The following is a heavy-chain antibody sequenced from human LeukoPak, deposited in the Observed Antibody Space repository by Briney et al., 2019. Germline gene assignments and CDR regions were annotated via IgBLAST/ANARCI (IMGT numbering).Heavy chain of an antibody. CDR3: ARHQQQFLFSWFDP. J-gene: IGHJ5*02. Sequence: GESLKISCKGSGYSSTTSWISWVRQTPGKGLEWMGRIDPTDSYTNYSPSFRGHITISTDTSSSTVYLQWNNLKASDTAVYYCARHQQQFLFSWFDPWGQGTQVTVSS. CDR2: IDPTDSYT. D-gene: IGHD6-13*01. CDR1: GYSSTTSW. V-gene: IGHV5-10-1*01.